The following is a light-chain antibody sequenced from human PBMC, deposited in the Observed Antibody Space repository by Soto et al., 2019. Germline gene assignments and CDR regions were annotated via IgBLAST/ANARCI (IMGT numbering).Light chain of an antibody. CDR1: QSVSFY. J-gene: IGKJ1*01. CDR3: QQYGHSLWT. Sequence: EIVLTQSPATLSSSPGERATLSCRASQSVSFYFAWYQQKPGQAPRLLIYDASSRATGIPDRFSGSGSGTDFTLTISRLEPEDYAVYYCQQYGHSLWTFGQGTKVEIK. V-gene: IGKV3-20*01. CDR2: DAS.